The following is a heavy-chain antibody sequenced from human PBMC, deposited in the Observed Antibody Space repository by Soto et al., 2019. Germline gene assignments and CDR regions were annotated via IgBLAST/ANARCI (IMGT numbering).Heavy chain of an antibody. CDR3: ARWRILTGYCDY. V-gene: IGHV4-34*01. CDR2: INHSGST. J-gene: IGHJ4*02. CDR1: GGSFSGYY. Sequence: SETLSLTCAVYGGSFSGYYWSWIRQPPGKGLEWIGEINHSGSTNYNPSLKSRVTISVDTSKNQFSLKLSSVTAADTAVYYCARWRILTGYCDYWGQGTLVTVSS. D-gene: IGHD3-9*01.